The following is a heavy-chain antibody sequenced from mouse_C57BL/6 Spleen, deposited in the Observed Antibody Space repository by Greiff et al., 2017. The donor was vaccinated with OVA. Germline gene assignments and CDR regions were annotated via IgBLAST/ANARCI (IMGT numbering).Heavy chain of an antibody. J-gene: IGHJ3*01. Sequence: QVQLKQSGPELVKPGASVKISCKASGYAFSSSWMNWVKQRPGKGLEWIGRIYPGDGDTNYNGKFKGKATLTADKSSSTAYMQLSSLTSEDSAVYFCARFLYSNYDGAYWGQGTLVTVSA. CDR1: GYAFSSSW. CDR3: ARFLYSNYDGAY. CDR2: IYPGDGDT. V-gene: IGHV1-82*01. D-gene: IGHD2-5*01.